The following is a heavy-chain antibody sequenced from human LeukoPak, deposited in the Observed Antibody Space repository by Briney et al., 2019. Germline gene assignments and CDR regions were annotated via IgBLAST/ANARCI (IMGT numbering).Heavy chain of an antibody. CDR1: GFTVSSNY. V-gene: IGHV3-53*01. D-gene: IGHD5-18*01. Sequence: GGSLRLSCAVSGFTVSSNYMSWVRQAPGKGLEWVSVIYGGGNTYYADSVKGRFTISRDNSKNTLFLQMNSLRVEDTAVYYCARGGNNFAYDYWGQGTLVTVSS. CDR2: IYGGGNT. CDR3: ARGGNNFAYDY. J-gene: IGHJ4*02.